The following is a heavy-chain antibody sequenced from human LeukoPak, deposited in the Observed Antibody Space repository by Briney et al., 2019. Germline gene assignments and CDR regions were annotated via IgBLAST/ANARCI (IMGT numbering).Heavy chain of an antibody. D-gene: IGHD1-26*01. CDR3: ARHFASKWTNRFDP. CDR2: IYYSGST. V-gene: IGHV4-39*01. Sequence: SETLSLTCTVSGGSISSSSYYWGWIRQPPGKGLEWIGSIYYSGSTYYNPSLKSRVTISVDTSKNQFSLKLSSVTAADTAVYYCARHFASKWTNRFDPWGQGTLVTVSS. CDR1: GGSISSSSYY. J-gene: IGHJ5*02.